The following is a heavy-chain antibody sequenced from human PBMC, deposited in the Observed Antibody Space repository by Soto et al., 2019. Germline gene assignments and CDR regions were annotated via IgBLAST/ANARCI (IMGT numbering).Heavy chain of an antibody. J-gene: IGHJ3*02. CDR2: ISGSGGST. CDR1: GFTFSSYA. V-gene: IGHV3-23*01. D-gene: IGHD3-22*01. CDR3: AKDYDSSGYPSWRGAFDI. Sequence: PGGSLRLSCAASGFTFSSYAMSWVRQAPGKGLEWVSAISGSGGSTYYADSVRGRFTISRDNSKNTLYLQMNSLRAEDTAVYYCAKDYDSSGYPSWRGAFDIWGQGTMVTVSS.